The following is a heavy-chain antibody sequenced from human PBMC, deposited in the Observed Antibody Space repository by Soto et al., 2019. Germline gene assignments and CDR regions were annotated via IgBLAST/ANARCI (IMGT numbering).Heavy chain of an antibody. D-gene: IGHD3-3*01. CDR2: INAGNGNT. J-gene: IGHJ6*02. CDR1: GYTFTSYA. Sequence: ASVKVSCKASGYTFTSYAMHWVRQAPGQRLEWMGWINAGNGNTKYSQKFQGRVTITRDTSASTAYMELSSLRSEDTAVYYCARDRITIFGVVPPYGMDVWGQGTTVTVS. CDR3: ARDRITIFGVVPPYGMDV. V-gene: IGHV1-3*01.